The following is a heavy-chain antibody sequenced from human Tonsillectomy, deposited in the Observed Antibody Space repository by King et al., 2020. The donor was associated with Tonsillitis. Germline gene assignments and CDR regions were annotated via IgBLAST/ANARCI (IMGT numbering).Heavy chain of an antibody. CDR1: GFTFSNYY. J-gene: IGHJ4*02. V-gene: IGHV3-11*01. Sequence: VQLVESGGGLVKPGGSLRLSCAASGFTFSNYYMGWIRQAPGKGLKWVAYIRSSVTTIYYADSVKGRFTISRDNAKNSLYLQMNSLRAEDTAVYYCARLTTVTTWGDYWGQGTLVTVSS. D-gene: IGHD4-11*01. CDR3: ARLTTVTTWGDY. CDR2: IRSSVTTI.